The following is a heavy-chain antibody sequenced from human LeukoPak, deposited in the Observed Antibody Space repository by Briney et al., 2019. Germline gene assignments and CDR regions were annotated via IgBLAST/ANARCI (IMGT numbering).Heavy chain of an antibody. CDR1: GFTFNTYG. Sequence: PGGSLRLSCAASGFTFNTYGMSWVRQAPGKGLEWVSGISGSGGSTYFADSVKGRFTISRDNSKNTLYLQMNSLRAEDTAVYYCAKEGSITGTAKHGGYYMDVWGKGTTVTISS. V-gene: IGHV3-23*01. J-gene: IGHJ6*03. CDR3: AKEGSITGTAKHGGYYMDV. D-gene: IGHD1-20*01. CDR2: ISGSGGST.